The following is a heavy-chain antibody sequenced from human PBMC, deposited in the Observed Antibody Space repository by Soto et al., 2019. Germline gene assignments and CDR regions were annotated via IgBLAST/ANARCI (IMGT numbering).Heavy chain of an antibody. V-gene: IGHV3-23*01. CDR3: AKSYSSNWYDYFDY. D-gene: IGHD6-13*01. J-gene: IGHJ4*02. Sequence: PAGCLRLSCASSEFTFSSYGMSCFRQAPGKGLEWVSAISGSGDTTYYADSVKGRFTISRDTSKNTLFLQMNSLRAEDTALYYCAKSYSSNWYDYFDYWGQGTLVTVSS. CDR2: ISGSGDTT. CDR1: EFTFSSYG.